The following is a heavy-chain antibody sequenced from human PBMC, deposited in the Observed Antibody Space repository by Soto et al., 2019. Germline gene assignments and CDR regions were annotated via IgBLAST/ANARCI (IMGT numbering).Heavy chain of an antibody. CDR2: IRSSGIHI. CDR3: ARDLFYGMDV. J-gene: IGHJ6*02. Sequence: GSLILACAASVFTFSDDFLTWIRQAPGKWLEWVSYIRSSGIHIYYADSLKGRFTISRDNAQNSLYLQMNSLRAEDTAVYYCARDLFYGMDVWGQGTTVTVSS. CDR1: VFTFSDDF. V-gene: IGHV3-11*01.